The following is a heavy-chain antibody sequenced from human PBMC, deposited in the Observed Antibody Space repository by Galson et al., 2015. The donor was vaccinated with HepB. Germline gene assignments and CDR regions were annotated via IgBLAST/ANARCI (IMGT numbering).Heavy chain of an antibody. J-gene: IGHJ5*02. CDR1: GYTFSSYS. V-gene: IGHV1-18*01. CDR3: ARGAHVAVVTATLNNWFDP. D-gene: IGHD2-15*01. CDR2: ISAYDSST. Sequence: SVKVSCKASGYTFSSYSIAWGRQAPGQGLEWMGWISAYDSSTTYAQKFQGRVTMTTETSTATAYMELRSLRSDDTAVYYCARGAHVAVVTATLNNWFDPWGQGTLVTVSS.